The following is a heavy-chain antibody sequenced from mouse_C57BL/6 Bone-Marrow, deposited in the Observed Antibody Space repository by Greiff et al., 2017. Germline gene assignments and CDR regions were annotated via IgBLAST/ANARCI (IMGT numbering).Heavy chain of an antibody. CDR1: GFTFSSYT. CDR2: ISGGGGNN. CDR3: ARLYYYGSSPYFDY. Sequence: EVKLMESGGGLVKPGGSLKLSCAASGFTFSSYTMSWVRQTPEKRLEWVATISGGGGNNYYPDSVKGRFTISRDYAKNSLYLQMSCLRSEDTALYYCARLYYYGSSPYFDYWGKGTTLTVSS. J-gene: IGHJ2*01. D-gene: IGHD1-1*01. V-gene: IGHV5-9*01.